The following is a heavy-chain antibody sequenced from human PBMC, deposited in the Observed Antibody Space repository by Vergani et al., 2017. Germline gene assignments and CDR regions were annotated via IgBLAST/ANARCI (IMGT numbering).Heavy chain of an antibody. CDR3: ARSDVRFLEWLSREAGGFDI. V-gene: IGHV3-48*03. J-gene: IGHJ3*02. Sequence: EVQLVESGGGLVQPGGSLRLSCAASGFTFSNFEMNWVRQAPGKGLEWVSYISSSGNAKYHADSVQGRFTISRDNAKNSLYLQMNSLRADDTAVYYCARSDVRFLEWLSREAGGFDIWGQGTMVTVSS. CDR2: ISSSGNAK. D-gene: IGHD3-3*01. CDR1: GFTFSNFE.